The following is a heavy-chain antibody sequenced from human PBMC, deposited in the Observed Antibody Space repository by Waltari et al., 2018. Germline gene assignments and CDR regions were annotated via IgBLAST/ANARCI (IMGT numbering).Heavy chain of an antibody. D-gene: IGHD3-10*01. CDR2: IWYDVSNK. J-gene: IGHJ4*02. CDR1: GFTLSSYG. CDR3: ARNDYNGNSFDY. Sequence: QVHLVESGGGVVQPGRSLRLSCAAFGFTLSSYGMHWVRQAPGKGLEWVAVIWYDVSNKHYADSVKGRFTISRDNSKNTLYLQMNSLRAEDTAVYYCARNDYNGNSFDYWGQGTLVTVSS. V-gene: IGHV3-33*01.